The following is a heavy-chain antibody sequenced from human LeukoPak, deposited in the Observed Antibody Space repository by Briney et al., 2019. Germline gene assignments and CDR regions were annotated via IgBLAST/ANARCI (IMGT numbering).Heavy chain of an antibody. CDR1: GFNFDDYG. Sequence: PGGSLRLSCAASGFNFDDYGMSWVRQAPGKGLEWVSGINWNGGSTGYADSVKGRFTISRDNAKNSLYLQMNSLRAEDTALYYCARVTVNCSGGSCSSSFDYWGQGTLVTVSS. CDR2: INWNGGST. V-gene: IGHV3-20*04. J-gene: IGHJ4*02. D-gene: IGHD2-15*01. CDR3: ARVTVNCSGGSCSSSFDY.